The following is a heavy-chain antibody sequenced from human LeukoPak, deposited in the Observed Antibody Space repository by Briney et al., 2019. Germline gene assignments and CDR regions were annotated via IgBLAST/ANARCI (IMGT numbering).Heavy chain of an antibody. CDR3: ARRLTQYDCFDP. D-gene: IGHD2-2*01. CDR2: TYYRSTWYN. CDR1: GDSVSSNSVT. J-gene: IGHJ5*02. V-gene: IGHV6-1*01. Sequence: SQTLSLTCATSGDSVSSNSVTWNWIRQSPSRGLEWLGRTYYRSTWYNDYAVSVRGRITVNPDTSKNQFSLHLNSVTPEDAAVYYCARRLTQYDCFDPWGQGILVTVSS.